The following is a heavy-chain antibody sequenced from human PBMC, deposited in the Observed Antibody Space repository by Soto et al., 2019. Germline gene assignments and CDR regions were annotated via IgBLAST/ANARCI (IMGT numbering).Heavy chain of an antibody. CDR1: GGSISSYY. Sequence: SETLSLTCTVSGGSISSYYWSWIRQPAGKGLEWIGRIYTSGSTNYNPSLKSRVTMSVDTSKNQFSLKLSSVTAAETAVYYCARETLLSINTYYSSDGMDFWGQGTAVTVS. J-gene: IGHJ6*02. CDR2: IYTSGST. V-gene: IGHV4-4*07. CDR3: ARETLLSINTYYSSDGMDF.